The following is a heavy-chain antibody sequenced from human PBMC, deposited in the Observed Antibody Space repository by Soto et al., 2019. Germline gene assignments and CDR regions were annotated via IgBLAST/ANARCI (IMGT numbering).Heavy chain of an antibody. D-gene: IGHD1-1*01. CDR2: MNPNSGNT. J-gene: IGHJ5*02. Sequence: ASVKVSCKASGYTFTSYDINWVRQATGQGLEWMGWMNPNSGNTGYAQKFQGRVTMTRNTSISTAYMELSSLRSEDTAVYYFARLWNALRWNWFDPWGQGTLAPVYS. CDR3: ARLWNALRWNWFDP. CDR1: GYTFTSYD. V-gene: IGHV1-8*01.